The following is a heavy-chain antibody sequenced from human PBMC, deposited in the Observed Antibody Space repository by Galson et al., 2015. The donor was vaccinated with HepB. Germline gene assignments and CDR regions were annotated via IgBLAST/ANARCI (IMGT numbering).Heavy chain of an antibody. Sequence: SLRLSCAASGFTFSSYGMHWVRQAPGKGLEWVAVISYDGSNKYYADSVKGRFTISRDNSKNTLYLQMNSLRAEDTAVYYCAKDALPPIEKWELPYFDYWGQGTLVTVSS. CDR2: ISYDGSNK. D-gene: IGHD1-26*01. V-gene: IGHV3-30*18. CDR3: AKDALPPIEKWELPYFDY. CDR1: GFTFSSYG. J-gene: IGHJ4*02.